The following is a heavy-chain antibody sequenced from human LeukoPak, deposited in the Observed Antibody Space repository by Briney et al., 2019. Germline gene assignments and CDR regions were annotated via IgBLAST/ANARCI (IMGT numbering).Heavy chain of an antibody. CDR3: ARSGLDCSSTSCYERAYYFDY. J-gene: IGHJ4*02. V-gene: IGHV4-59*12. CDR2: VYYTGST. D-gene: IGHD2-2*01. CDR1: GGSISNYY. Sequence: PSETLSLTCPVSGGSISNYYYWTLIRQPPGKGLEWIGYVYYTGSTNFNPSLKSRVTMSLDTSKNQFSLKLSSVTAADTAVYYCARSGLDCSSTSCYERAYYFDYWGQGTLVTVSS.